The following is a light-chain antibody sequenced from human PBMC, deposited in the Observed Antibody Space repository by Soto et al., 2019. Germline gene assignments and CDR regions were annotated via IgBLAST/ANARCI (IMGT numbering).Light chain of an antibody. CDR2: DAS. J-gene: IGKJ1*01. Sequence: DIQMTQSPSTLSASVGDRETKTCRACQSISSWLAWYQQNPGKAPKLLIYDASSLESGVSSRFSGSVSGTEFTLTIISLQPDDFATYYCQQYNSYSKTFGQGTKVDIK. CDR3: QQYNSYSKT. CDR1: QSISSW. V-gene: IGKV1-5*01.